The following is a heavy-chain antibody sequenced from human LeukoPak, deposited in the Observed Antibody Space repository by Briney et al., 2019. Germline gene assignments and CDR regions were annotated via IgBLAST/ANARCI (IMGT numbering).Heavy chain of an antibody. CDR3: ARPIQLWADDDAFDI. Sequence: PSETLSLTCTVSGGSISSYYWSWIRQPPGKGLEWIGYIYYSGSTNYNPSLKSRVTISVDTSKNQFSLKLSSVTAADTAVYYCARPIQLWADDDAFDIWGQGTMVTVSS. CDR1: GGSISSYY. CDR2: IYYSGST. J-gene: IGHJ3*02. D-gene: IGHD5-18*01. V-gene: IGHV4-59*01.